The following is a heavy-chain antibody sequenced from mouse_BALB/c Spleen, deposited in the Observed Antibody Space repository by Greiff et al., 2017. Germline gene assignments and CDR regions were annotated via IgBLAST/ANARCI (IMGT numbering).Heavy chain of an antibody. V-gene: IGHV1-14*01. CDR3: ARSGYYGSSYVRYAMDY. D-gene: IGHD1-1*01. CDR2: INPYNDGT. Sequence: VQLQQSGPELVKPGASVKMSCKASGYTFTSYVMHWVKQKPGQGLEWIGYINPYNDGTKYNEKFKGKATLTSDKSSSTAYMELSSLTSEDSAVYYCARSGYYGSSYVRYAMDYWGQGTSVTVSS. CDR1: GYTFTSYV. J-gene: IGHJ4*01.